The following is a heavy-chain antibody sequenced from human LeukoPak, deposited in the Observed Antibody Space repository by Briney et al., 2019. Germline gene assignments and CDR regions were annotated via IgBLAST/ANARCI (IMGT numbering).Heavy chain of an antibody. CDR1: GFTFSGSV. J-gene: IGHJ4*02. CDR3: AKEMIVVVINYFDY. Sequence: GGSLRLSCAASGFTFSGSVMHWVRQASGKGLEWVGRIRSKANSYATAYAASVKGRFTISGDDSKNTAYLQMNSLRAEDTAVYYCAKEMIVVVINYFDYWGQGTLVTVSS. V-gene: IGHV3-73*01. D-gene: IGHD3-22*01. CDR2: IRSKANSYAT.